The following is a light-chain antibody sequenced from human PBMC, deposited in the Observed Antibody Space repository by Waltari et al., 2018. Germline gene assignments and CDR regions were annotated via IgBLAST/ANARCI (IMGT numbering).Light chain of an antibody. V-gene: IGLV3-25*03. CDR3: QSADSSGTQKV. Sequence: SYELTQPPSVSVSPGQTARITCSGEALPKQYVYWYQQKPGQAPLIVIHQDTERFSGSSSGTTGTLIISGVEADDEADYYCQSADSSGTQKVFGGGTKLTVL. CDR1: ALPKQY. J-gene: IGLJ3*02. CDR2: QDT.